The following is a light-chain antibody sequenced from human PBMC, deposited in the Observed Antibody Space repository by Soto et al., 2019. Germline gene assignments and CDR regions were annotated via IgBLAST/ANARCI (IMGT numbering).Light chain of an antibody. CDR1: QHISNY. CDR2: DAS. J-gene: IGKJ4*01. Sequence: DIQMTQSPSSLSASVGDRITIVSHAPQHISNYLNWYQQKPGKAPKLLTYDASNLETGVPSRFSGSGVGTDFTFTIRSLQPVDIATYYCQQFDDVPLTFGGGLKVEIK. CDR3: QQFDDVPLT. V-gene: IGKV1-33*01.